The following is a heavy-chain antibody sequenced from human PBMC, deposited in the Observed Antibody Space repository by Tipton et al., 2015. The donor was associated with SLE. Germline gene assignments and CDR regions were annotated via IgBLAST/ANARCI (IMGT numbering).Heavy chain of an antibody. CDR3: ARGRYSSSSVYYYYYMDV. CDR1: GDSITSYY. J-gene: IGHJ6*03. CDR2: IYYNGHT. D-gene: IGHD6-6*01. V-gene: IGHV4-59*01. Sequence: GLVKPSETLSLTCTVSGDSITSYYWNWIRQPPGKGLEWIGYIYYNGHTNYNPSLKSRVTISVDTSKNQFSLKLSSVTAADTAVYYWARGRYSSSSVYYYYYMDVWGKGTTVTVSS.